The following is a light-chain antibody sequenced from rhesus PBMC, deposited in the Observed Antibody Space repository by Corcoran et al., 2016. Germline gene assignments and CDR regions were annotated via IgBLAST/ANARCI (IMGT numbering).Light chain of an antibody. CDR3: LQGYSSPFT. CDR1: QGISDY. Sequence: DIQMTQSPSSLSASVGDRVTITCRASQGISDYLSWYQRKPGKAPKRLIYAASNLESGVPSRFSGSGSGTEFTLTISSLQPEDFAAYYCLQGYSSPFTFGPGTKLDIK. V-gene: IGKV1-36*02. J-gene: IGKJ3*01. CDR2: AAS.